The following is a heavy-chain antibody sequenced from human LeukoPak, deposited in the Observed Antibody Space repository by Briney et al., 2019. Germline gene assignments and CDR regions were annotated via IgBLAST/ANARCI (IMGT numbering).Heavy chain of an antibody. CDR1: GFTFSSYA. Sequence: GGSLRLSCAASGFTFSSYAMHWVRQAPGKGLEWVAIISYDGSNKHYADSVKGRFTISRDNSKNTLYLQMNSLRAEDTAVYYCARGSRDGYNFDPDFDYWGQGTLVTVSS. J-gene: IGHJ4*02. V-gene: IGHV3-30-3*01. D-gene: IGHD5-12*01. CDR3: ARGSRDGYNFDPDFDY. CDR2: ISYDGSNK.